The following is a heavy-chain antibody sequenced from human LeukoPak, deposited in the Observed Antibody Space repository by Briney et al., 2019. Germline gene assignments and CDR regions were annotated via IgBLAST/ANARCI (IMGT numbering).Heavy chain of an antibody. CDR3: ARVRSGDYGNWYFDL. CDR1: GGSISSGSYY. D-gene: IGHD4-17*01. CDR2: IYYSGST. V-gene: IGHV4-39*07. Sequence: NPSETLSLTCTVSGGSISSGSYYWGWIRQPPGKGLEWIGTIYYSGSTYYSPSLKSRVTISVDTSKNQFSLKLSSVTAADTAVYYCARVRSGDYGNWYFDLWGRGTLVTVSS. J-gene: IGHJ2*01.